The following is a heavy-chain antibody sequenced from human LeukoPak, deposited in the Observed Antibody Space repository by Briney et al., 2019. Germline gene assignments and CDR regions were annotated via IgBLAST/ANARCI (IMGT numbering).Heavy chain of an antibody. CDR2: IYSGGST. CDR3: ARGGVFSSWEISSYLIN. D-gene: IGHD6-13*01. Sequence: GGSLRLSCAASGFTVSGNSMSWVRQAPGKGLEWVSVIYSGGSTYYADSVKGRFTISRDNSKNTLYLQMNSLRAEDTAVYYCARGGVFSSWEISSYLINWGQGTLVTVSS. J-gene: IGHJ4*02. V-gene: IGHV3-53*01. CDR1: GFTVSGNS.